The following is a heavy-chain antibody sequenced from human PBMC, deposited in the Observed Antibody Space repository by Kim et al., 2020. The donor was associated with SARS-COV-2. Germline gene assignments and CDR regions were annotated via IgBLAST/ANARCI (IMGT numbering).Heavy chain of an antibody. CDR3: ARDHDQSGATGY. Sequence: KYYADSVKGRFTISRDNGKNTLYLQMNSLRPEDTAVYYCARDHDQSGATGYWGQGALVTVSS. J-gene: IGHJ4*02. V-gene: IGHV3-30*01. CDR2: K. D-gene: IGHD1-26*01.